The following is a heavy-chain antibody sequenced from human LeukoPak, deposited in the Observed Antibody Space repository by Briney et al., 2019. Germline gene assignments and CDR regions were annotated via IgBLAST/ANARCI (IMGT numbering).Heavy chain of an antibody. V-gene: IGHV4-4*07. CDR2: IYTSGST. CDR3: APKDYSNYVKGFDY. J-gene: IGHJ4*02. CDR1: GGSISSYY. Sequence: SETLSLTCTVSGGSISSYYWSWIRQPAGKGLEWIGRIYTSGSTNYNPSLKSRVTMSVDTSKKQFSLKLSSVTAADTAVYYCAPKDYSNYVKGFDYWGQGTLVTVSS. D-gene: IGHD4-11*01.